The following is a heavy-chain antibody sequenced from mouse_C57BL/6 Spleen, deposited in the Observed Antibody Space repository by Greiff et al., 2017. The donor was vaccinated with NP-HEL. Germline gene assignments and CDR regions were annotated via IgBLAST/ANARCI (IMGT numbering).Heavy chain of an antibody. CDR3: ARKDYSNYGFAY. D-gene: IGHD2-5*01. CDR1: GFSLSTSGMG. J-gene: IGHJ3*01. V-gene: IGHV8-12*01. Sequence: QVTLKECGPGILQSSQTLSLTCSFSGFSLSTSGMGVSWIRQPSGKGLEWLAHIYWDDDKRYNPSLKSRLTISKDTSRNQVFLKITSVDTADTATYYCARKDYSNYGFAYWGQGTLVTVSA. CDR2: IYWDDDK.